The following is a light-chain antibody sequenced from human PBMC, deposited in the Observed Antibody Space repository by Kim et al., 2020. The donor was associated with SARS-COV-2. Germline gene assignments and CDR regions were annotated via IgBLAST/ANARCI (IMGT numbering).Light chain of an antibody. J-gene: IGKJ2*01. CDR1: QSVSSSY. Sequence: EIVLTQSPGTLSLSPGERATLSCRASQSVSSSYLAWFQQKTGQAPRLLIYGASSRATGIPDRFSGSGSGSDFTLTISRLDPEDFAVYYCQQYGNSPRTFGQGTKLEI. CDR2: GAS. CDR3: QQYGNSPRT. V-gene: IGKV3-20*01.